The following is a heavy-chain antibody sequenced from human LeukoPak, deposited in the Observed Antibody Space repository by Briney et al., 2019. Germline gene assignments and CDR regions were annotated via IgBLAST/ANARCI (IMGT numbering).Heavy chain of an antibody. V-gene: IGHV3-48*03. J-gene: IGHJ4*02. CDR1: GFTFSSYE. Sequence: GGSLSLSCAASGFTFSSYEMNWVRQAPGKGLEWVSYISSSGSTIYYADSVKGRFTISRDNAKNSLYLQMNSLRAEDTAVYYCARNFIAAAGRGYFDYWGQGTLVTVSS. D-gene: IGHD6-13*01. CDR3: ARNFIAAAGRGYFDY. CDR2: ISSSGSTI.